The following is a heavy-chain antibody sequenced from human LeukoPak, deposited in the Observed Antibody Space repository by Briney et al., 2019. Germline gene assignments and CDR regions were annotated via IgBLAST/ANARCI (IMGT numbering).Heavy chain of an antibody. D-gene: IGHD3-22*01. CDR1: GGSFTNYF. CDR2: VADYGSV. Sequence: PSETLSLICAVYGGSFTNYFWSWVRQSPGKGLEWIGEVADYGSVNYNPSLQSRVTISLDTSKNHFSLKVSSMTAADTAVYYCARRRVTVIVVSTFDSWGQGTLVTVSS. CDR3: ARRRVTVIVVSTFDS. J-gene: IGHJ4*02. V-gene: IGHV4-34*01.